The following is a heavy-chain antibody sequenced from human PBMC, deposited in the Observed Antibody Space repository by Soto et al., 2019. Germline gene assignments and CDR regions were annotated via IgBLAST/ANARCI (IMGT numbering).Heavy chain of an antibody. D-gene: IGHD6-19*01. Sequence: LRLSCAASGFSFGSYSTTWVRQAPGKGLEWVSVIGGDAVTTYYADSVKGRFTVSRDNSKNTVHLQMNSLRAEDTAVYYCAKALYSSTYSRGMDVWGQGTTVTVSS. CDR3: AKALYSSTYSRGMDV. V-gene: IGHV3-23*01. J-gene: IGHJ6*02. CDR1: GFSFGSYS. CDR2: IGGDAVTT.